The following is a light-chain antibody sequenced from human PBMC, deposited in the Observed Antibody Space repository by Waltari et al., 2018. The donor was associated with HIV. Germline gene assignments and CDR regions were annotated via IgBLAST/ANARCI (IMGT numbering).Light chain of an antibody. CDR1: SSDVGGYNY. J-gene: IGLJ2*01. CDR2: EVS. V-gene: IGLV2-8*01. CDR3: SSYAGSNTHVV. Sequence: QSALTQPPSASGSPGQSVTISCTGTSSDVGGYNYVSWYQQHPGKAPKLMIYEVSKLPSGVPDLFSGSKSGNTASLTVSGLQAEDEADYYCSSYAGSNTHVVFGGGTELTVL.